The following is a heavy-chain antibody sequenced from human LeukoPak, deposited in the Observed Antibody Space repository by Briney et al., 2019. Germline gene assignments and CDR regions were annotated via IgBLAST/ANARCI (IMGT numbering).Heavy chain of an antibody. CDR1: GGSFSGYY. CDR2: INHSGIT. Sequence: PSETLSLTCAVYGGSFSGYYWSWIRQPPGKGLEWIGEINHSGITYYNPSLKSRVTISVDTSKNQFSLKLSSVTAADTAVYYCARGILTYYDFWSGYGGYYYMDVWGKGTTVTVSS. D-gene: IGHD3-3*01. CDR3: ARGILTYYDFWSGYGGYYYMDV. J-gene: IGHJ6*03. V-gene: IGHV4-34*01.